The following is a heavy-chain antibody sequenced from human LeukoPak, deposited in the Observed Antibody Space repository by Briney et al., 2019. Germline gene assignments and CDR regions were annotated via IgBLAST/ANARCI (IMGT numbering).Heavy chain of an antibody. V-gene: IGHV6-1*01. CDR1: GDSVSSKNGA. J-gene: IGHJ4*02. Sequence: SQTLSLTCAISGDSVSSKNGAWNWIRQSPSRGLEWLRRTYYRSKWYNDYAEFIQGRITINPDTSKNQFSLQLNSVTPEDTAVYFCARDMGTTGWYTFDYWGQGTLVTVSS. D-gene: IGHD6-19*01. CDR3: ARDMGTTGWYTFDY. CDR2: TYYRSKWYN.